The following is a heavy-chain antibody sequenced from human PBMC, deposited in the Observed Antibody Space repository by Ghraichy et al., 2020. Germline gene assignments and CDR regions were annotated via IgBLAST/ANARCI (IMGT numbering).Heavy chain of an antibody. CDR3: AKANSWQLVPGLDY. V-gene: IGHV3-23*01. CDR1: GFTFSSYA. J-gene: IGHJ4*02. Sequence: GGSLRLSCAASGFTFSSYAMSWVRQAPGKGLEWVSAISGSGGSTYYADSVKGRFTISRDNSKNTLYLQMNSLRAEDTAVYYCAKANSWQLVPGLDYWGQGTLVTVSS. D-gene: IGHD6-13*01. CDR2: ISGSGGST.